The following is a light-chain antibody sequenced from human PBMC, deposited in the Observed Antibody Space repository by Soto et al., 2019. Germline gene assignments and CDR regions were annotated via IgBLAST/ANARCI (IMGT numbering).Light chain of an antibody. CDR2: GNI. Sequence: QSVLTQPPSVSGAPGQRVTISCTGSSSNIGAGFDVHWYQQLPGTAPKLLIYGNINRPSGVPDRFSGSKSGTSASLAITGLQTEDEADYYCQYYDSSLSASVFGGGTKLTVL. CDR1: SSNIGAGFD. J-gene: IGLJ2*01. CDR3: QYYDSSLSASV. V-gene: IGLV1-40*01.